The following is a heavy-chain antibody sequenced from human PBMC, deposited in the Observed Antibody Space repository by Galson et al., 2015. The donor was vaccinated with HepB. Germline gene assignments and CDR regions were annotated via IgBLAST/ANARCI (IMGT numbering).Heavy chain of an antibody. CDR3: AKDHRLLARYFDY. J-gene: IGHJ4*02. Sequence: SLRLSCAASGFTFSSYGMHWVRQAPGKGLEWVAVISYDGSNKYYADSVKGRFTISRDNSKNTLYLQMNSLRAEDTAVYYCAKDHRLLARYFDYWGQGTLVTVSS. CDR1: GFTFSSYG. D-gene: IGHD3-22*01. V-gene: IGHV3-30*18. CDR2: ISYDGSNK.